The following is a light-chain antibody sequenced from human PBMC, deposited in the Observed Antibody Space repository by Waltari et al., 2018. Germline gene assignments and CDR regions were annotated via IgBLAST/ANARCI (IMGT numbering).Light chain of an antibody. Sequence: DIVMTQSPDSLAVYLGEKATLNCRSSQSLLYSSNNKNSLAWYQQKPGQTPKMLIYWASTRESGVPDRFSGSGSGTDFTLSISSLQAEDVATYFCQQYYATPRTFGGGTKVELK. CDR2: WAS. J-gene: IGKJ4*01. V-gene: IGKV4-1*01. CDR3: QQYYATPRT. CDR1: QSLLYSSNNKNS.